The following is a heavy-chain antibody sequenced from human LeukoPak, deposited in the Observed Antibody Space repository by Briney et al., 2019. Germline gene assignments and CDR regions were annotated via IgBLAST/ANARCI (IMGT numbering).Heavy chain of an antibody. Sequence: GGSLRLSCAASGFTFSSYSMNWVRQAPGKGLQWVSPISGNGDTTYYADSVKGRFTISRDNSKNTLYLQMNSLRAEDTAVYYCARGPHDRGYWYFDLWGRGTLVIVSS. V-gene: IGHV3-23*01. J-gene: IGHJ2*01. CDR3: ARGPHDRGYWYFDL. CDR1: GFTFSSYS. CDR2: ISGNGDTT.